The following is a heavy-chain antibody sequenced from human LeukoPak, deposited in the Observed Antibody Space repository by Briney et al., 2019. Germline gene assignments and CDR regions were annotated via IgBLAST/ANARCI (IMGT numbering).Heavy chain of an antibody. Sequence: PGGSLRLSCAASGFTFSSYWMSWVRQAPGKGLEWVANIKQDGSEKYYVDSVKGRFTISRDNAKNSLYLQMNSLKAEDMALYYCAKASGLNSGGLTPEFDYWGQGTLVTVSS. J-gene: IGHJ4*02. CDR1: GFTFSSYW. CDR3: AKASGLNSGGLTPEFDY. V-gene: IGHV3-7*03. D-gene: IGHD6-19*01. CDR2: IKQDGSEK.